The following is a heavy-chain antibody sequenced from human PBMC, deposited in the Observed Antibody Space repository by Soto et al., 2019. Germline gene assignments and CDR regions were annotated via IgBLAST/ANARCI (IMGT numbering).Heavy chain of an antibody. V-gene: IGHV4-30-4*01. J-gene: IGHJ6*02. CDR2: IYYSGST. CDR1: GGSISSGDYY. D-gene: IGHD2-15*01. CDR3: ARGSADCSGGSCYWYYYYYYGMDV. Sequence: NPSETLSLTCTVSGGSISSGDYYWSWIRQPPGKGLEWIGYIYYSGSTYYNPSLKSRVTISVDTSKNQFSLKLSSVTAADTAVYYCARGSADCSGGSCYWYYYYYYGMDVWGQGTTVTVSS.